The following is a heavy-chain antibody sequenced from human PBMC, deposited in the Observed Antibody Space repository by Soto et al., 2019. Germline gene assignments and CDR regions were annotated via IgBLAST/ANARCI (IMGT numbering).Heavy chain of an antibody. D-gene: IGHD6-6*01. CDR2: ILPLSGTP. V-gene: IGHV1-69*06. CDR1: EGTFSRFP. J-gene: IGHJ3*02. CDR3: ARDGKYGSSDAFDI. Sequence: QVQLAQSGAEVKKPGSSVKVSCKASEGTFSRFPISWVRQAPGLGLEWMGGILPLSGTPNYGQKFQGRVAISADKSTSTVYMELSSLRFGDTAVYYCARDGKYGSSDAFDIWGQWTMVTVAS.